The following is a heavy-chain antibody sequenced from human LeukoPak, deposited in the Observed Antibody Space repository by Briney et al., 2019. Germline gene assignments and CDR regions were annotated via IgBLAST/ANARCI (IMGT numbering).Heavy chain of an antibody. CDR1: GGSISSYY. CDR3: AHSGGYYSCDY. D-gene: IGHD3-3*01. J-gene: IGHJ4*02. CDR2: IYWNDDK. Sequence: TLSLTCTVSGGSISSYYWSWIRQPPGKALEWLALIYWNDDKRYSPSLKSRLTITKDTSKNQVVLTMTNVDPVDTGTYYCAHSGGYYSCDYWGQGTLVTVSS. V-gene: IGHV2-5*01.